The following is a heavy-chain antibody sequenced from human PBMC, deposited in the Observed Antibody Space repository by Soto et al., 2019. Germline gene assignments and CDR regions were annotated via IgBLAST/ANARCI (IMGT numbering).Heavy chain of an antibody. Sequence: EVQLVESGGGLVKPGGSLRLSCAASGITFSNAWMNWVRQAPGKGLEWVGRIKVNRDGGPTDYAAPVRGRFSLSRDDSRNTLYLQMNSLKTEDTAMYYCAAGDIAGDLDYWGRGTLVTVSS. CDR2: IKVNRDGGPT. V-gene: IGHV3-15*01. CDR3: AAGDIAGDLDY. D-gene: IGHD5-12*01. J-gene: IGHJ4*02. CDR1: GITFSNAW.